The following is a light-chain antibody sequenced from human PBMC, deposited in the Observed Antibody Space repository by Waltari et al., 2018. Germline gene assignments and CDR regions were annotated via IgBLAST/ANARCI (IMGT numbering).Light chain of an antibody. CDR2: EVS. CDR1: SSAVGAYKY. Sequence: HSALTQPPSASVSPGQSVTISCPGTSSAVGAYKYGSWYQQHPGQAPKLLIYEVSKRASGGPDRFSGSKSGNTASLTVSGLQAEDEADYYCASRGASKVFGGGTKLTVL. CDR3: ASRGASKV. J-gene: IGLJ2*01. V-gene: IGLV2-8*01.